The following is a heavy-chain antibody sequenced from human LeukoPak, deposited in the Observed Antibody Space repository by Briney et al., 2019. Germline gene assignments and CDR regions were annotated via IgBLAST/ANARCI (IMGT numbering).Heavy chain of an antibody. Sequence: GGSLRLSCAASGFTFSDYYMSWIRQAPGKGLEWVSYISSSGSTIYYADSVKGRFTISRDNAKNSLYLQMNSLRAEDTAVYYCARVPHDSSGYGYFDYWGQRTLVTVSS. V-gene: IGHV3-11*01. CDR1: GFTFSDYY. D-gene: IGHD3-22*01. J-gene: IGHJ4*02. CDR2: ISSSGSTI. CDR3: ARVPHDSSGYGYFDY.